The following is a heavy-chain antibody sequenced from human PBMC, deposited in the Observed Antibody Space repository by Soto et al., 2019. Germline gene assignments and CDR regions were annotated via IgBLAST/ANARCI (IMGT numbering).Heavy chain of an antibody. Sequence: SVKVSCKASGGTFSSYAISWVRQAPGQGLEWMGGIIPIFGTANYAQKFQGRVTIAADESTSTAYMELSSLRSEDTAVYYCARDDLGRDGYNLHRPKQGALWFDPWGQGTLVTVSS. CDR3: ARDDLGRDGYNLHRPKQGALWFDP. CDR2: IIPIFGTA. D-gene: IGHD5-12*01. CDR1: GGTFSSYA. J-gene: IGHJ5*02. V-gene: IGHV1-69*13.